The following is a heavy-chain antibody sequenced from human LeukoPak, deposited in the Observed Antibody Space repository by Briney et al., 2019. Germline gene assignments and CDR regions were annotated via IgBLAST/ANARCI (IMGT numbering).Heavy chain of an antibody. D-gene: IGHD5-18*01. V-gene: IGHV1-2*02. CDR2: INPNSGGT. CDR3: ARDVGLWPTRRDAFDI. Sequence: ASVKVSCKASGYTFTGYYMHWVRQAPGQGLEWMGWINPNSGGTNYAQKFQGRVTMTRDTSISTAYMELSRLRSDDTAVYYCARDVGLWPTRRDAFDIWGQGTMVTVSS. CDR1: GYTFTGYY. J-gene: IGHJ3*02.